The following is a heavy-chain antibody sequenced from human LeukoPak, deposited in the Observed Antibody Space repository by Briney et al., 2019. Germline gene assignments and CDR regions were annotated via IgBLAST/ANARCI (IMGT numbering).Heavy chain of an antibody. Sequence: SETLSLTCTVSGGSISSSSYYWGWIRQPPGKGLEWIGSIYYSGSTYYNPSLKSRVTISVDTSKNQFSLKLSSVTAADTAVYYCARLVAQLATTVDFDYWGQGTLVTVSS. V-gene: IGHV4-39*01. CDR1: GGSISSSSYY. J-gene: IGHJ4*02. CDR3: ARLVAQLATTVDFDY. CDR2: IYYSGST. D-gene: IGHD4-11*01.